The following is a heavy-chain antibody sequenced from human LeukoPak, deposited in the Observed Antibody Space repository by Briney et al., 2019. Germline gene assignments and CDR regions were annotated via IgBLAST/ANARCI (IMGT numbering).Heavy chain of an antibody. CDR1: GGSFSGYY. CDR2: INHSGST. D-gene: IGHD2-2*01. J-gene: IGHJ4*02. V-gene: IGHV4-34*01. Sequence: SETLSLTCAVYGGSFSGYYWNWIRQPPGKGLEWIGEINHSGSTNYNSSLKSRVTMSVDTSKNQFSLKLSSVTAADTAVYYCARDSSVVVPAATLDYWGQGTLVTASS. CDR3: ARDSSVVVPAATLDY.